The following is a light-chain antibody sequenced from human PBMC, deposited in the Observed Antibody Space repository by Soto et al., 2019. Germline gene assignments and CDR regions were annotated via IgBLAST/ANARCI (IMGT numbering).Light chain of an antibody. CDR1: QSISSY. CDR3: QQSYSSLTWT. CDR2: AAS. J-gene: IGKJ1*01. Sequence: DIQMTQSPSSLSASVGDRVTITCRASQSISSYLNWYQQKPGKAPKLLIYAASSLQSEVPSRFSGSGSGTDFTLTIRSLQPEDFATYYCQQSYSSLTWTFGQGTKVEIK. V-gene: IGKV1-39*01.